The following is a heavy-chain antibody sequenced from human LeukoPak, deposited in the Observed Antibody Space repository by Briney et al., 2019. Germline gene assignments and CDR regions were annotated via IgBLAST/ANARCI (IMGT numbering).Heavy chain of an antibody. CDR1: GGTFSSYA. CDR2: IIPILGIA. CDR3: ARGRYCSSTSCLYFDY. D-gene: IGHD2-2*01. J-gene: IGHJ4*02. Sequence: SVKVSCKSSGGTFSSYAIIWVRQAPGQGLDWMGRIIPILGIANYAQKFQGRVTITADKSTSTAYMELNSLRSEDTAVYYCARGRYCSSTSCLYFDYWGQGTLVTVSS. V-gene: IGHV1-69*04.